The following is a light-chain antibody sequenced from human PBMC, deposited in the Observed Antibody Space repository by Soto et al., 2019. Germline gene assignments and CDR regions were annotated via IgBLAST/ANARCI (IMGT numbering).Light chain of an antibody. CDR2: DAS. V-gene: IGKV1-13*02. CDR3: QQFNSYPPYT. J-gene: IGKJ2*01. CDR1: QGISSA. Sequence: AIQLTQSPSSLSASVGDRVTITCRASQGISSALAWYQQKPGKAPKLLIYDASSLESGVPSRFSGSGSGTDFTLTISSLQPEEFATYYCQQFNSYPPYTFGQGTKLEIK.